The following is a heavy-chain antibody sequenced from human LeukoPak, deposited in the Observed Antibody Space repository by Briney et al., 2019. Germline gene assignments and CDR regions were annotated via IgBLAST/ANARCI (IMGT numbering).Heavy chain of an antibody. CDR1: GGSVSSGSYY. V-gene: IGHV4-61*01. J-gene: IGHJ3*02. Sequence: SETLSLTCTVSGGSVSSGSYYWSWIRQPPGKGLEWIGYIYYSGSTNYNPSLKSRVTISVDTSKNQFSLKLSSVTAADTAVYYCARADIVVVPAAKDDASDIWGQGTMVTVSS. CDR3: ARADIVVVPAAKDDASDI. D-gene: IGHD2-2*01. CDR2: IYYSGST.